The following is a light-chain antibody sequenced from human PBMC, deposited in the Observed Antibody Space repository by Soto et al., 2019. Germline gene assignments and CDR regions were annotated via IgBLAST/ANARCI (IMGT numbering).Light chain of an antibody. J-gene: IGKJ2*01. CDR1: RSIGTN. CDR3: HQSFSVPYT. V-gene: IGKV1-39*01. Sequence: DIQMTQSPSSLSAPVGDRVIITCRASRSIGTNLTWYQQKPGRAPKLLVFAASTLQYGVPSRFSVSGSGTDFTRTISSLQPEDFAIYSCHQSFSVPYTFGQGTRLE. CDR2: AAS.